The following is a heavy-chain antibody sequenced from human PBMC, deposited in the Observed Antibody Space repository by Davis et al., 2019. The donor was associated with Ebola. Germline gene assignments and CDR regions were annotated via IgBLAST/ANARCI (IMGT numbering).Heavy chain of an antibody. CDR1: GYTFTGYY. D-gene: IGHD3-3*01. J-gene: IGHJ6*02. CDR2: INPNSGGT. CDR3: ARSITIFGVVGLGYYGMDV. V-gene: IGHV1-2*02. Sequence: ASVKVSCKASGYTFTGYYMHWVRQAPGQGLEWMGWINPNSGGTNYAQKLQGRVTMTTDTSTSTAYMELRSLRSDDTAVYYCARSITIFGVVGLGYYGMDVWGQGTTVTVSS.